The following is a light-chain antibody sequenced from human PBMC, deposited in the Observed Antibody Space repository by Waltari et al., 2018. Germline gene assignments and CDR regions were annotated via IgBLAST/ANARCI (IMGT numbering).Light chain of an antibody. CDR1: QSLVHSDGNTY. CDR2: KVS. V-gene: IGKV2-30*02. Sequence: DVGLTQSPLPLPAPLGHPASTPATFSQSLVHSDGNTYLAWFQQRPGQSPRRLIYKVSNRESGVPDRFSASGSGTDFTLKISRVEAEDVGVYYCMQGTHWPLTFGGGTKVEIK. CDR3: MQGTHWPLT. J-gene: IGKJ4*01.